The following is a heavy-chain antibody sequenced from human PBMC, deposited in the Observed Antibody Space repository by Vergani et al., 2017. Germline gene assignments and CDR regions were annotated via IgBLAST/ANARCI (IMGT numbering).Heavy chain of an antibody. Sequence: QVQLVPSGAEVKNPGASVKVSCWSSGYTFIEYDIDWVRQAAGHGLEWMGWVNLTSGNPWFAQKFQGRVTMTRDTSISTAYMELNSLTSEDTAVYYCASTAGRRGSGVSCYSSFRCFATWGQGPLFTFFS. V-gene: IGHV1-8*01. D-gene: IGHD2-21*01. CDR1: GYTFIEYD. CDR2: VNLTSGNP. CDR3: ASTAGRRGSGVSCYSSFRCFAT. J-gene: IGHJ5*02.